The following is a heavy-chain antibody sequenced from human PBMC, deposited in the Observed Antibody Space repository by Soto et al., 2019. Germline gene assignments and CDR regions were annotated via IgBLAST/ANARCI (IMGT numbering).Heavy chain of an antibody. D-gene: IGHD2-15*01. CDR3: ARDSWACSGGSCYYGMDV. V-gene: IGHV1-18*01. CDR1: GYTFTSYG. Sequence: ASVKVSCKASGYTFTSYGISWVRQAPGQGLEWMGWISAYNGNTNYAQKLQGRVTMTTDTSTSTAYMELRSLRSDDTAVYYCARDSWACSGGSCYYGMDVWGQGTTVTVSS. CDR2: ISAYNGNT. J-gene: IGHJ6*02.